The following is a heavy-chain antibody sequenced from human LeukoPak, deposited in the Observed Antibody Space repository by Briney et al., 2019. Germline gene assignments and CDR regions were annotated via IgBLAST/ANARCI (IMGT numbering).Heavy chain of an antibody. CDR2: MYYSGST. V-gene: IGHV4-39*01. J-gene: IGHJ6*04. CDR1: GGSISSSSYY. Sequence: SETLSLTCTVSGGSISSSSYYWGWIRQPPGKGLEWIGSMYYSGSTYYNPSLKSRATISGDTSKNQFSLKLSSVTAADTAVYYCARLSMLGYCSGGSCSLAMDVWGKGTTVTISS. D-gene: IGHD2-15*01. CDR3: ARLSMLGYCSGGSCSLAMDV.